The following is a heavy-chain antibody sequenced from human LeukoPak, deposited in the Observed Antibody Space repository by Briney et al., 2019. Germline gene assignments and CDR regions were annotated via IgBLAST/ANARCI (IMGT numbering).Heavy chain of an antibody. Sequence: SETLSLTCTVSGGSISSYYWSWIRQPPGKGLEWIGYIYYSGSTNYNPSLKSRVTISVDTSKNQFSLKLSSVTAADTAVYYCAREIPLSTTRSGRYDYWGQGTLVTVSS. V-gene: IGHV4-59*01. D-gene: IGHD6-19*01. CDR3: AREIPLSTTRSGRYDY. CDR2: IYYSGST. CDR1: GGSISSYY. J-gene: IGHJ4*02.